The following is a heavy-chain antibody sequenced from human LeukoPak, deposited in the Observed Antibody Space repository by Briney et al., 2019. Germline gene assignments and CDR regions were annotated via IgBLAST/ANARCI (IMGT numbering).Heavy chain of an antibody. V-gene: IGHV1-2*02. CDR3: ARANFLYCSSTTCLFDC. CDR1: GYTFTDYY. CDR2: INPNDGDT. J-gene: IGHJ4*02. Sequence: ASVKVSCQASGYTFTDYYMHWVRQAPGQGFEWMGWINPNDGDTNYAQKFQGRVTMTRDTSISTAHMEVSRLRSDDTAVYYCARANFLYCSSTTCLFDCWGQGTLVTVSS. D-gene: IGHD2-2*01.